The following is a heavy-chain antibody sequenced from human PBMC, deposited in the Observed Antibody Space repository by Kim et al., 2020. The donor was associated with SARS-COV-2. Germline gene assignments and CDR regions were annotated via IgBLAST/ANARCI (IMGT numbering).Heavy chain of an antibody. J-gene: IGHJ4*02. CDR1: GYTFTDYY. Sequence: ASVKVSCKASGYTFTDYYIHWVRQAPGQGLEWMGWINPYSGDTNYAQKFQDRVTMTRDTSISTPYVELSSLRSDDTAVYYCARSAHFWSGHYLDFWGQGTLITVSP. CDR2: INPYSGDT. D-gene: IGHD3-3*01. CDR3: ARSAHFWSGHYLDF. V-gene: IGHV1-2*02.